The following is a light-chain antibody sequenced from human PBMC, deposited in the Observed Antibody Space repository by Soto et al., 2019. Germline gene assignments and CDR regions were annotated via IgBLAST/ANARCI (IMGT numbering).Light chain of an antibody. Sequence: QSALTQPPSASGSPGQSVTISCTGTSSDVGGYNYVSWYQQYPGKAPKIMIYEVSERPSGVPVRFSGYKSGNTASLTVSGLQAEDEAAYYCSSYAGTNHLVFGGGTKLTVL. CDR1: SSDVGGYNY. J-gene: IGLJ3*02. CDR2: EVS. CDR3: SSYAGTNHLV. V-gene: IGLV2-8*01.